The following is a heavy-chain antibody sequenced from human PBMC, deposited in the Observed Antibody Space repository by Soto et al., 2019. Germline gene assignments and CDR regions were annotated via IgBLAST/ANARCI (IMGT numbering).Heavy chain of an antibody. Sequence: EVQLLESGGGLVQPGGSLRLSCAASGFTFSDYALNWVRQTPGKGLEWVSGISSSGGSTSYADFVRCRITLSRDNVKNTQSPQMNSLRAEDTAVYSRARGLIEGVVAAARGEAFDIWGQGTVVTVSS. D-gene: IGHD2-15*01. J-gene: IGHJ3*02. CDR2: ISSSGGST. CDR1: GFTFSDYA. V-gene: IGHV3-23*01. CDR3: ARGLIEGVVAAARGEAFDI.